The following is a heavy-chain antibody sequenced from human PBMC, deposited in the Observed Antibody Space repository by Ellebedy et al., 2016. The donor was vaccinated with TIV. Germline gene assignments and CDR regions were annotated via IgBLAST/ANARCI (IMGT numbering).Heavy chain of an antibody. D-gene: IGHD3-16*01. CDR3: TPHWGFNF. Sequence: GGSLRLXCVVSGLTVTDAYMYWVRQAPGKGLEWIGRITPKTEGGTGDYAAPVRGRFTVSRDESLNTLYLEMKSLKIEDTGTYYCTPHWGFNFWGQGTVVTVSS. CDR2: ITPKTEGGTG. CDR1: GLTVTDAY. J-gene: IGHJ3*01. V-gene: IGHV3-15*01.